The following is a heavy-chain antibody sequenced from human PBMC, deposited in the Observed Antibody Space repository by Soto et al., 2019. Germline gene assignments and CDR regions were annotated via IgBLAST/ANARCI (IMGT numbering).Heavy chain of an antibody. Sequence: SETLSLTCTVSGGSISSSSYYWGWIRQPPGKGLEWIGSIYYSGSTYYNPSLKSRVTISVATSKNQFSLKLSSVTAADTAVYYCASRWRRGQLRKYNWFDPWGQGTLVTVSS. CDR1: GGSISSSSYY. CDR2: IYYSGST. V-gene: IGHV4-39*01. CDR3: ASRWRRGQLRKYNWFDP. D-gene: IGHD2-2*01. J-gene: IGHJ5*02.